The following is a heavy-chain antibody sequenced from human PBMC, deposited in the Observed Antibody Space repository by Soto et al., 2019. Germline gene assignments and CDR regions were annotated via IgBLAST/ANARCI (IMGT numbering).Heavy chain of an antibody. Sequence: ASVKVSCKASGYPFTSYAISWVRQAPGQGLEWMGWTSAYNGNTNYAQKLQGRVTMTTDTSTSTAYMELRSLRSDDTAVYYCARDGGYCSSTSCYRPFGYRRQGPLVTVPS. J-gene: IGHJ4*02. V-gene: IGHV1-18*01. CDR2: TSAYNGNT. CDR1: GYPFTSYA. CDR3: ARDGGYCSSTSCYRPFGY. D-gene: IGHD2-2*01.